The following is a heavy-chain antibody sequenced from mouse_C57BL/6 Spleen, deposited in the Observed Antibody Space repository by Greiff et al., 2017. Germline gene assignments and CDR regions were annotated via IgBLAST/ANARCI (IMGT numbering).Heavy chain of an antibody. CDR1: GYSFTGYY. D-gene: IGHD6-1*01. CDR3: ASSGTLFDY. J-gene: IGHJ2*01. V-gene: IGHV1-42*01. CDR2: INPSTGGT. Sequence: EVKLMESGPELVKPGASVKMSCKASGYSFTGYYMNWVKQRPEKSLEWIGEINPSTGGTTYNQKFKAKATLTADKSSSTAYMQLKSLTSEDSAVHYCASSGTLFDYWGQGTTLTVSS.